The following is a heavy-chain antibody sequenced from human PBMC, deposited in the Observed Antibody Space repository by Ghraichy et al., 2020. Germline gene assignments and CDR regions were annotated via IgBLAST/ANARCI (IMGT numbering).Heavy chain of an antibody. D-gene: IGHD3-16*01. J-gene: IGHJ4*02. V-gene: IGHV3-23*01. CDR3: AKEGIRSVNTPYIDY. Sequence: GGSLRLSCVVSGFTFSSFTMSWVRQALGKGLEWVSAIGGSGGTTFYADSVTGRFTISRDNSKKTLYLQMNSLTAQDTAIYYCAKEGIRSVNTPYIDYWGQGTLVTVSS. CDR2: IGGSGGTT. CDR1: GFTFSSFT.